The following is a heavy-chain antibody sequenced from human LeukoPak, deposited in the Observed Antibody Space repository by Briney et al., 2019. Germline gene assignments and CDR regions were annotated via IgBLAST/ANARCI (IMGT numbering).Heavy chain of an antibody. D-gene: IGHD5-24*01. Sequence: SETLSLTCSVSGDSLNGKYWVWIRHPAGKALDWLGRIHSGGSTNYNPSLRSRLSFSIDTSKNQFSLWLTSVTAADTAIYYCARDRPDGYSHEHYYYYMDVWGRGTTVTVSS. V-gene: IGHV4-4*07. CDR3: ARDRPDGYSHEHYYYYMDV. J-gene: IGHJ6*03. CDR1: GDSLNGKY. CDR2: IHSGGST.